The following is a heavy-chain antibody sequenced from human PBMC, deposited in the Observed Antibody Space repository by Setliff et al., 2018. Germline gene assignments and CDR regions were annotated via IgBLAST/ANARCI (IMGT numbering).Heavy chain of an antibody. CDR2: INHSGST. Sequence: PSETLSLTCTVSGGSISSGGYYWSWIRQPPGKGLEWIGEINHSGSTNYNPSLKSRVTISVDTSKNQFSLKLSSVTAADTALYYCTVYNTGSSKDHYWGQGTPVTVSS. CDR3: TVYNTGSSKDHY. D-gene: IGHD2-8*02. J-gene: IGHJ4*02. V-gene: IGHV4-39*07. CDR1: GGSISSGGYY.